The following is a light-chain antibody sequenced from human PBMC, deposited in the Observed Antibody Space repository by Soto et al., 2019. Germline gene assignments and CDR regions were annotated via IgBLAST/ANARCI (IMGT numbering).Light chain of an antibody. J-gene: IGLJ1*01. Sequence: QSVLTQPASVSGSPGQSITISCTGTSSDVGGYNYVSWYQHHPGKAPKLMISDVSNRPSGVSNRFSGSKSGNTASLTISGLQTEDEADYYCTSFTSSNTYGFGTGTKVNVL. CDR1: SSDVGGYNY. CDR2: DVS. V-gene: IGLV2-14*03. CDR3: TSFTSSNTYG.